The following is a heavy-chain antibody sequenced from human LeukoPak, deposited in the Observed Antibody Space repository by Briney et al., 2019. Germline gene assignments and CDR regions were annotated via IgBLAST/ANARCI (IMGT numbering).Heavy chain of an antibody. CDR3: AKRGVVNRGILVVGYHQEAYHYDY. J-gene: IGHJ4*02. Sequence: GGSLRLSCVVSGISLSNYAMSWVRQAPGKGLEWVSYISERGGTTTYADSVKGRFTISRDNSLNTMYLQMSSLRAEDTAVYFCAKRGVVNRGILVVGYHQEAYHYDYWGQGVLVTVSS. V-gene: IGHV3-23*01. CDR1: GISLSNYA. D-gene: IGHD3-10*01. CDR2: ISERGGTT.